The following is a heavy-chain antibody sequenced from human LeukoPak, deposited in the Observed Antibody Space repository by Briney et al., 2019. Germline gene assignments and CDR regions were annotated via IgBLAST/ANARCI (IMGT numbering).Heavy chain of an antibody. V-gene: IGHV3-23*01. D-gene: IGHD2-21*01. CDR3: AKAPVTSCRGAYCYPFDS. CDR2: ISGSGGST. CDR1: GFTFSSYS. J-gene: IGHJ4*02. Sequence: GGSLRLSCAASGFTFSSYSMNWVRQAPGKGLEWVSAISGSGGSTYYADSVRGRFTISRDNSKNTLYLQMNSLRAEDAAVYFCAKAPVTSCRGAYCYPFDSWGQGTLVTVSS.